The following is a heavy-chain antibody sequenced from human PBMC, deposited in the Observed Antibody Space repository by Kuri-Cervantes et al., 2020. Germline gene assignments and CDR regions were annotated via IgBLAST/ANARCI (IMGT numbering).Heavy chain of an antibody. V-gene: IGHV1-8*01. CDR2: MNPNSGNT. Sequence: ASVKVSCKASGYTLTSYDINWVRQATGQGLEWMGWMNPNSGNTGYAQKFQGRVTMTTDTSTSTAYMELRSLRSDDTAVYYCARELWFGPQRAFDPWGQGTLVTVSS. CDR3: ARELWFGPQRAFDP. D-gene: IGHD3-10*01. J-gene: IGHJ5*02. CDR1: GYTLTSYD.